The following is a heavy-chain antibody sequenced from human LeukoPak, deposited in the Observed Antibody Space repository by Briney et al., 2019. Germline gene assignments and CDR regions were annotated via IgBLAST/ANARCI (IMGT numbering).Heavy chain of an antibody. Sequence: SETLSLTCTVSGGSISSYYWSWIRQPAGKGLEWIGRIYTSGSTNYNPSLKRRVTLSVDTSKNQFSLNLSSVTAADTAVYYCAXXXXXXXXXXXYWRVDYYYYMDVWGKGTTVTISS. CDR3: AXXXXXXXXXXXYWRVDYYYYMDV. J-gene: IGHJ6*03. CDR2: IYTSGST. D-gene: IGHD1-1*01. CDR1: GGSISSYY. V-gene: IGHV4-4*07.